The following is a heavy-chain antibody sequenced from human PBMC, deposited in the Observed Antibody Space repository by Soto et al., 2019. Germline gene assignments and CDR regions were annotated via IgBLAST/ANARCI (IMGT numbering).Heavy chain of an antibody. V-gene: IGHV5-51*01. CDR3: ARSRYDYVWGCYRNYYYYYGMDV. CDR2: IYPGDSDT. J-gene: IGHJ6*02. Sequence: PGESLKISCKGSGYSFTSYWIGWVRQMPGKGLEWMGIIYPGDSDTRYSPSFQGQVTISADKSISTAYLQWSSLKASDTAMYYYARSRYDYVWGCYRNYYYYYGMDVWGQGTTVTVSS. D-gene: IGHD3-16*02. CDR1: GYSFTSYW.